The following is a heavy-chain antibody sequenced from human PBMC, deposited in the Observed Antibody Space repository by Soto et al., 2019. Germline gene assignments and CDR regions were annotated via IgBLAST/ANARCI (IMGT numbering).Heavy chain of an antibody. V-gene: IGHV3-49*03. CDR3: AREYCSSTSCYRDYYYYYMDV. Sequence: PGGSLRLSCTASGFTFGDYAMSWFRQAPGKGLEWVGFIRSKAYGGTTEYAASVKGRFTISRDDSKSIAYLQMNSLKTEDTAVYYCAREYCSSTSCYRDYYYYYMDVWGKGTTVTVSS. CDR1: GFTFGDYA. CDR2: IRSKAYGGTT. J-gene: IGHJ6*03. D-gene: IGHD2-2*01.